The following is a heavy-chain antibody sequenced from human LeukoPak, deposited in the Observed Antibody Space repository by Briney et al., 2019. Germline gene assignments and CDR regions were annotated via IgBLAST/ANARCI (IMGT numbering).Heavy chain of an antibody. V-gene: IGHV1-2*02. J-gene: IGHJ4*02. Sequence: GASVKVSCKSSGYTFTDYHIHWVRQAPGQGLEWMGWITPNSGATKYAQKFQGRVSMTRDTSINTAYMDPTNLRSDDTAIFYCARVKKFMPELEFWGQGTLVTVSS. CDR3: ARVKKFMPELEF. D-gene: IGHD2-2*01. CDR1: GYTFTDYH. CDR2: ITPNSGAT.